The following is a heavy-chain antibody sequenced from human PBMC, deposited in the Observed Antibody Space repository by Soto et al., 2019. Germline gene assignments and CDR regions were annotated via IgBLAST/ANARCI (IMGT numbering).Heavy chain of an antibody. J-gene: IGHJ4*02. Sequence: QVQLVQSGAEVKKPGPSVRVSCKAFGYTFTDCYVHWVRQAPGQGLEWMGWINPKSGGTNIAQRFKGRVNMTRDMSISTAYMELNSLKSDDTAVYYCVRDGLVSSAKYYFDYWGQGTLVTVSS. CDR3: VRDGLVSSAKYYFDY. CDR2: INPKSGGT. CDR1: GYTFTDCY. D-gene: IGHD6-13*01. V-gene: IGHV1-2*02.